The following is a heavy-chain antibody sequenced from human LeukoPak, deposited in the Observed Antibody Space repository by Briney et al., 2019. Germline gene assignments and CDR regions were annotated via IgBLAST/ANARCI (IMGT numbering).Heavy chain of an antibody. V-gene: IGHV4-34*01. Sequence: PSETLSLTCAVYGGSFSGYYWSWIRQPPGKGLEWIEEINHSGSTNYNPSLKSRVTISVDTSKNQFSLKLSSVTAADTAVYYCARINSSGWLFDYWGQGTLVTVSS. CDR3: ARINSSGWLFDY. CDR2: INHSGST. J-gene: IGHJ4*02. D-gene: IGHD6-19*01. CDR1: GGSFSGYY.